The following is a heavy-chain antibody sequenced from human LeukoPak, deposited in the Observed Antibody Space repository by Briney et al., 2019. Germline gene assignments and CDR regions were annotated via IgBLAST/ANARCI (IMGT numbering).Heavy chain of an antibody. Sequence: PGGSLRLSCAASGFTFSSYGMSWVRQAPGKGLEWVSYISSSGSAIYYADSVKGRFTISRDNAKNSLYLQMNSLRAEDTAVYYCARVGFSGPTGYFDYWGQGTLVTVSS. CDR2: ISSSGSAI. V-gene: IGHV3-48*04. CDR3: ARVGFSGPTGYFDY. J-gene: IGHJ4*02. D-gene: IGHD2-15*01. CDR1: GFTFSSYG.